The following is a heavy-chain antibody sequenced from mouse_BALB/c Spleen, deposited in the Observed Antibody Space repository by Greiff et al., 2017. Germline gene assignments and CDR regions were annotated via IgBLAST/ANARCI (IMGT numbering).Heavy chain of an antibody. D-gene: IGHD2-14*01. CDR3: ASGVLRYFDY. V-gene: IGHV3-6*02. CDR1: GYSITSGYY. J-gene: IGHJ2*01. Sequence: DVKLQESGPGLVKPSQSLSLTCSVTGYSITSGYYWNWIRQFPGNKLEWMGYISYDGSNNYNPSLKNRISITRDTSKNQFFLKLNSVTTEDTATYYSASGVLRYFDYWGQGTTLTVSS. CDR2: ISYDGSN.